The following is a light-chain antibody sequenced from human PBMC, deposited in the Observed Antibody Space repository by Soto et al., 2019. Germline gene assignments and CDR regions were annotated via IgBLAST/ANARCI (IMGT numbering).Light chain of an antibody. V-gene: IGKV3-20*01. CDR3: HQYAGAPRT. J-gene: IGKJ1*01. Sequence: ELVLTQSPDTLSLSPGERATLSCRASQSLINNYLAWYQQRPGQAPRLLFYVASNRATGVPDRFSGSGSGTDFTLTISRLEPEDFAVYYCHQYAGAPRTFGQGTKVEIK. CDR2: VAS. CDR1: QSLINNY.